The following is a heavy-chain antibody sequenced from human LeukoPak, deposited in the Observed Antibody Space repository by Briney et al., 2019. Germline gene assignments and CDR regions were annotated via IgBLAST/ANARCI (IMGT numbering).Heavy chain of an antibody. D-gene: IGHD3-3*01. CDR2: IYPGDSDT. CDR1: GYSFTSYW. CDR3: ARAQSVLRFLEWLDPFDY. Sequence: PGESLKISCKGSGYSFTSYWIGWVRQMPGKGLEWMGIIYPGDSDTRYSPSFQGQVTISADKSISTAYLQWSSLKASDTAMYYCARAQSVLRFLEWLDPFDYWGQGTLVTVSS. V-gene: IGHV5-51*01. J-gene: IGHJ4*02.